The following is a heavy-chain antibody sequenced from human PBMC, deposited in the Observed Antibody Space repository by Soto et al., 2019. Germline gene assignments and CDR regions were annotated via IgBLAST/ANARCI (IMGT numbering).Heavy chain of an antibody. Sequence: PGGSLRLSCAASGFTFSSYGMHWVRQAPGKGLEWVAVISYDENNKYYADSVKGRFTVSRDNSKNTLYLQMNSLRAGDTAVYYCAKEYYDFWSGYYHLFDYWGQGSLVTVSS. V-gene: IGHV3-30*18. CDR3: AKEYYDFWSGYYHLFDY. CDR2: ISYDENNK. CDR1: GFTFSSYG. J-gene: IGHJ4*02. D-gene: IGHD3-3*01.